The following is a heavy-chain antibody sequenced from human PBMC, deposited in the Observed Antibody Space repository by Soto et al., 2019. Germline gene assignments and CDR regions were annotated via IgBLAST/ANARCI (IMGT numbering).Heavy chain of an antibody. CDR1: GVCFHGYS. CDR2: ISYRGST. J-gene: IGHJ4*02. V-gene: IGHV4-34*01. Sequence: SDSMSIRCNVSGVCFHGYSWSWFRKPPGKGLEWIGDISYRGSTSYSPSLKSRLMISLDTSNNQFSLRLASVTAADTAFYYCARALLGFSYGYGGYFDPWGPGTLVTVSS. CDR3: ARALLGFSYGYGGYFDP. D-gene: IGHD5-18*01.